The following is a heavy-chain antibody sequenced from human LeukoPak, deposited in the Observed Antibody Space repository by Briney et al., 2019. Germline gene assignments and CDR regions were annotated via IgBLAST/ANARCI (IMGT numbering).Heavy chain of an antibody. J-gene: IGHJ5*02. CDR2: INHSGST. CDR3: ASGPTVTWMGWFDP. Sequence: SETLSLTCAVYGGSFSGYYWSWIRQPPGKGLEWIGEINHSGSTNYNPSLKSRVTISVDTSKNQFSLKLSSVTAADTAVYYCASGPTVTWMGWFDPWGQGTLVTVSS. V-gene: IGHV4-34*01. CDR1: GGSFSGYY. D-gene: IGHD4-4*01.